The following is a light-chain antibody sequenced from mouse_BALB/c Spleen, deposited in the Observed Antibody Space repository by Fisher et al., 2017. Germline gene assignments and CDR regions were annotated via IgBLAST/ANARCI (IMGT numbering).Light chain of an antibody. CDR2: DTS. CDR3: HQWSSYPWT. Sequence: IVLTQTPAIMSASPGEKGTMTCSASSSVSYMHWYQQKSGTSPKRWIYDTSKLASGVPARFSGSGSGTSYSLTISRMEAEDAADYYCHQWSSYPWTFGGGTKLEIK. V-gene: IGKV4-59*01. J-gene: IGKJ1*01. CDR1: SSVSY.